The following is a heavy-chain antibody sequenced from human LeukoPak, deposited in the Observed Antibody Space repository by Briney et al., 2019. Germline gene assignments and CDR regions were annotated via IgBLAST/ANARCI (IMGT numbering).Heavy chain of an antibody. Sequence: PSETLSLTCTVSGGSISSSSYYWGWIRQPPGKGLEWIGSIYYSGSTYYNPSLKSRVTISVDTSKNQFSLKLSSVTAADTAVYYCARDHRGRWILGGQGTMVTVSS. V-gene: IGHV4-39*07. CDR2: IYYSGST. J-gene: IGHJ3*01. CDR1: GGSISSSSYY. D-gene: IGHD3-16*01. CDR3: ARDHRGRWIL.